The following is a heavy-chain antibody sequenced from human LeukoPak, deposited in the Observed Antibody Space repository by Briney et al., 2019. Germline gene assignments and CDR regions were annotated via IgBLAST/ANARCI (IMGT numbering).Heavy chain of an antibody. V-gene: IGHV4-59*01. Sequence: ESSETLSLTCTVSGGSISSYYWSWLRQPPGKGLEWIGYIYYSGSTNYNPSLRSRVTISVDTSKNQFALKLSSVTAADTAVYYCARAFRMYALHNWFDPWGQGTLVTVSS. CDR2: IYYSGST. D-gene: IGHD2-8*01. CDR1: GGSISSYY. J-gene: IGHJ5*02. CDR3: ARAFRMYALHNWFDP.